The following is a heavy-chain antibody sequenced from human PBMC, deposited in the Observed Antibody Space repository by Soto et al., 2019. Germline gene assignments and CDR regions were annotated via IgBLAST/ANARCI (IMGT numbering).Heavy chain of an antibody. Sequence: ASVKVSCKASGYTFTSYAMHWVRQAPGQRLEWMGWINAGNGNTKYSQKFQGRVTITRDTSASTAYLQWSSLKASDTAMYYCARRGGYCSGGSCYSNWFDPWGQGTLVTVSS. D-gene: IGHD2-15*01. CDR1: GYTFTSYA. J-gene: IGHJ5*02. CDR2: INAGNGNT. V-gene: IGHV1-3*01. CDR3: ARRGGYCSGGSCYSNWFDP.